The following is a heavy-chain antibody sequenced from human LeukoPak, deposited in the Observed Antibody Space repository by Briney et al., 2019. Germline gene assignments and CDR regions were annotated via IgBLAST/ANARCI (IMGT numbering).Heavy chain of an antibody. CDR3: ASTIAVAATDY. Sequence: QPGGSLRLSCAASGFTFSSYWMHWVRQAPGKGLVGVSRINSDGSSTSYADSVKGRFTISRDNAKNTLYLQMNSLRAEDTAVYYCASTIAVAATDYWGQGTLVTVSS. J-gene: IGHJ4*02. V-gene: IGHV3-74*01. CDR2: INSDGSST. D-gene: IGHD6-19*01. CDR1: GFTFSSYW.